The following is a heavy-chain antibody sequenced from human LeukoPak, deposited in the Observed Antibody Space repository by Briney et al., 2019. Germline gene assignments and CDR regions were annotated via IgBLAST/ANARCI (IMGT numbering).Heavy chain of an antibody. CDR3: ARDHCDDAACYPFDR. Sequence: PSETLSLTCNVSGASFNYYYWSWIRQPSGKGLEWIGRVYLGGSTNYHTPLKSRVMMYLDKSNKQFSLRLSSVAAADTAIYYCARDHCDDAACYPFDRWGQGALVTVFS. CDR2: VYLGGST. V-gene: IGHV4-4*07. CDR1: GASFNYYY. D-gene: IGHD2-21*01. J-gene: IGHJ4*02.